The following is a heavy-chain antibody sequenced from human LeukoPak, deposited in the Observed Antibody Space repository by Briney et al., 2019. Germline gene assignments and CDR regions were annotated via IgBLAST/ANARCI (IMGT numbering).Heavy chain of an antibody. V-gene: IGHV4-59*01. J-gene: IGHJ5*02. CDR2: IYSSGST. D-gene: IGHD3-22*01. CDR1: GGSISGYY. CDR3: ARGEDYYDSSGYYNWFDP. Sequence: SETLSLTCTVSGGSISGYYWSWLRQPPGKGLEGIGYIYSSGSTNYNPSLKSRVTISIDTSKSQFSLKLSSVTAADTAVYYCARGEDYYDSSGYYNWFDPWGQGTLVTVSS.